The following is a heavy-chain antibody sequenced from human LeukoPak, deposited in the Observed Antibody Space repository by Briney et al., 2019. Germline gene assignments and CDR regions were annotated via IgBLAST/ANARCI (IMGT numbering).Heavy chain of an antibody. CDR2: ISSSSSTI. V-gene: IGHV3-48*04. CDR1: GFTFSSYS. J-gene: IGHJ4*02. CDR3: ARDRFLGIAVAGITFDY. D-gene: IGHD6-19*01. Sequence: PGGSLRLSCAASGFTFSSYSMNWVRQAPGKGLEWVSYISSSSSTIYYADSVKGRFTISRDNAKNSLYLQMNSLRAEDTAVYYCARDRFLGIAVAGITFDYWGQGTLVTVSS.